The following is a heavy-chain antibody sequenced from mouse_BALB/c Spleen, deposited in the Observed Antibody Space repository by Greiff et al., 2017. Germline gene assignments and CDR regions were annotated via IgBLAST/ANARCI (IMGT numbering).Heavy chain of an antibody. CDR2: ISSGSSTI. CDR1: GFTFSSFG. D-gene: IGHD1-1*01. CDR3: ARWYYGSRDAMDY. V-gene: IGHV5-17*02. Sequence: EVQVVESGGGLVQPGGSRKLSCAASGFTFSSFGMHWVRQAPEKGLEWVAYISSGSSTIYYADTVKGRFTISRDNPKNTLFLQMTSLMSEDTAMYYCARWYYGSRDAMDYWGQGTSVTVSS. J-gene: IGHJ4*01.